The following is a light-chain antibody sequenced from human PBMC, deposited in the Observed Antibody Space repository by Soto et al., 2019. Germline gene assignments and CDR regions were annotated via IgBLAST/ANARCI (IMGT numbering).Light chain of an antibody. CDR3: QTWGTGIWV. J-gene: IGLJ3*02. V-gene: IGLV4-69*01. CDR2: LNSDGSH. Sequence: QPVLTQSPSASASLGASVKLTCTLSSGHSSYAIAWHQQQPEKGPRYLMKLNSDGSHSKGDGIPDRCSGSSSGAERYLTISSLQSEEEADYYCQTWGTGIWVFGGGTKLTVL. CDR1: SGHSSYA.